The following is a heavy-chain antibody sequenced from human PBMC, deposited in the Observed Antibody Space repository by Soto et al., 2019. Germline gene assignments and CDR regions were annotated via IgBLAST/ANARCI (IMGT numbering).Heavy chain of an antibody. V-gene: IGHV1-69*13. J-gene: IGHJ6*02. Sequence: VASVKVSCKASGGTFSSYAISWVRQAPGQGLEWMGGIIPIFGTANYAQKFQGRVTITADESTSTAYMELSSLRSEDTAVYYCARAVYSSGWYQHYYYYGMDVWGQGTTVTVSS. CDR3: ARAVYSSGWYQHYYYYGMDV. D-gene: IGHD6-19*01. CDR1: GGTFSSYA. CDR2: IIPIFGTA.